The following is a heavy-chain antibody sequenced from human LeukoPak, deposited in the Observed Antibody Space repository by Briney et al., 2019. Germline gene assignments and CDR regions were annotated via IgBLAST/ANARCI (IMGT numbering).Heavy chain of an antibody. J-gene: IGHJ4*02. D-gene: IGHD1-26*01. CDR3: ARGGGSYHENDQIDY. CDR2: INPNSGGT. V-gene: IGHV1-2*02. Sequence: ASVKVSCKASGYTFTGYYMHWVRQAPGQGLEWMGWINPNSGGTNYAQKFQGRVTMTRDTSISTAYMELSRLRSDDTAVYYCARGGGSYHENDQIDYWGQGTLVTVSS. CDR1: GYTFTGYY.